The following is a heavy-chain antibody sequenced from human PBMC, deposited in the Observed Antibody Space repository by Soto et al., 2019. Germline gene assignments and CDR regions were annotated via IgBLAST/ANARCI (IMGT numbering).Heavy chain of an antibody. Sequence: ASVKVSCKASGYTFTNYATHWVRQAPGQRLEWMGWITAGNGNTKYSQKFQGRVTITRDTSASTAYMELSSLRSEDTAVYYCAREGDVLRFLEWLRGSYGMDVWGQGTTVTVSS. D-gene: IGHD3-3*01. V-gene: IGHV1-3*01. J-gene: IGHJ6*02. CDR3: AREGDVLRFLEWLRGSYGMDV. CDR1: GYTFTNYA. CDR2: ITAGNGNT.